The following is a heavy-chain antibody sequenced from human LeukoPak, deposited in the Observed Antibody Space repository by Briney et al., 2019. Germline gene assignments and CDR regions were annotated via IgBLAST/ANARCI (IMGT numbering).Heavy chain of an antibody. D-gene: IGHD3-3*01. Sequence: KPSETLSLTCNVSGGSISSGNYYWGWIRQPPGKGLEWIGSIYYSGSTYYNPSLKSRVTISVDTSKNQFSLKLSSMTAADTAVYYCARHIPPPADLWSGYLDYWGQGTLVTVSS. CDR1: GGSISSGNYY. J-gene: IGHJ4*02. V-gene: IGHV4-39*01. CDR3: ARHIPPPADLWSGYLDY. CDR2: IYYSGST.